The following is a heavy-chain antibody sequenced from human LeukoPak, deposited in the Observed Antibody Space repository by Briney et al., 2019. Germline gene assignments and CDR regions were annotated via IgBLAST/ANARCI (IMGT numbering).Heavy chain of an antibody. V-gene: IGHV3-23*01. CDR2: ISNGGGTS. Sequence: PGGSLRLFCAASGLPFNSFPMSWVRQAPGKGLEWVSAISNGGGTSYYADSVKGRFTISRDNSKSSRYLQMNSLRAEDTAICYCAARPLMPPRFDYWGQGTLVTVSS. D-gene: IGHD2-2*01. CDR3: AARPLMPPRFDY. CDR1: GLPFNSFP. J-gene: IGHJ4*02.